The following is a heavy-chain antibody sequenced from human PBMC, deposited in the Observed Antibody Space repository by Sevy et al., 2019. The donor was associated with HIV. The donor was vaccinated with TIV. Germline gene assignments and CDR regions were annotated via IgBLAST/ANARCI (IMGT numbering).Heavy chain of an antibody. Sequence: ASVKVSCKVSGYTHTQFSMHWVRQAPGKGLEWMATFDPEDDETIYAQRLQGRVTMTEDTSTDTAYMELSSLRSDDTAVYYCAVTKDYYDSSGYPFDYWGQGSLVTVSS. CDR1: GYTHTQFS. CDR3: AVTKDYYDSSGYPFDY. V-gene: IGHV1-24*01. J-gene: IGHJ4*02. CDR2: FDPEDDET. D-gene: IGHD3-22*01.